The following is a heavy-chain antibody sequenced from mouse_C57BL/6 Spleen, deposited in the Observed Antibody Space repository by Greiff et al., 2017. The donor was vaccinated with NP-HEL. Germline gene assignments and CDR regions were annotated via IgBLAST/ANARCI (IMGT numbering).Heavy chain of an antibody. CDR1: GYAFSSSW. CDR3: ASNRGSYYYGSSSYAMDY. Sequence: VQLQESGPELVKPGASVKISCKASGYAFSSSWMNWVKQRPGKGLEWIGRIYPGDGDTNYNGKFKGKATLTADKSSSTAYMQLSSLTSEDSAVYFCASNRGSYYYGSSSYAMDYWGQGTSVTVSS. J-gene: IGHJ4*01. CDR2: IYPGDGDT. V-gene: IGHV1-82*01. D-gene: IGHD1-1*01.